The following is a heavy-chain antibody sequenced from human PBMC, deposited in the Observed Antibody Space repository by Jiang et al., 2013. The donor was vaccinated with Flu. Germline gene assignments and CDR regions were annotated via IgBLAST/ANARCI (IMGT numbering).Heavy chain of an antibody. V-gene: IGHV1-18*01. Sequence: SGAEVKKPGASVKVLLARLLVTPLPAMVSAGCDRPLDKGLSGWDGSALTMGNTNYAQKLQGRVTMTTDTSTSTAYMELRSLRSDDTAVYYCARGLHYDSSGSGLDYWGQGTLVTVSS. D-gene: IGHD3-22*01. CDR3: ARGLHYDSSGSGLDY. CDR2: SALTMGNT. CDR1: VTPLPAMV. J-gene: IGHJ4*02.